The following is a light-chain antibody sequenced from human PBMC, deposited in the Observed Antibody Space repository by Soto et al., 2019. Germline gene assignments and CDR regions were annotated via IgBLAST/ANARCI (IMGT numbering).Light chain of an antibody. Sequence: EIVMTQSPATLSVSPGERATLSCRASQSVSSNLAWYQQKPGQAPRLLIYGASTRATGIPARFSGSGSGTDFTLTISRLEPEDFAVYYCQQRSNWPPSGTFGQGTRLEIK. J-gene: IGKJ5*01. CDR2: GAS. CDR1: QSVSSN. V-gene: IGKV3-15*01. CDR3: QQRSNWPPSGT.